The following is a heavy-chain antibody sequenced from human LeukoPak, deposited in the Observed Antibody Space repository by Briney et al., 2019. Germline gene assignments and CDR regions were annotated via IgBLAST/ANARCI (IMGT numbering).Heavy chain of an antibody. J-gene: IGHJ4*02. CDR1: GFTFSTYW. Sequence: GGFLRLSCAASGFTFSTYWMSWVRQAPGKGLEWVANIKQDGSQKRYVDSVQGRFTISRDNTKNSLFLQMNSLRAEDTAAYYCARLKDDVTKLDYWGQGTLVTVSS. D-gene: IGHD2-8*01. CDR3: ARLKDDVTKLDY. CDR2: IKQDGSQK. V-gene: IGHV3-7*01.